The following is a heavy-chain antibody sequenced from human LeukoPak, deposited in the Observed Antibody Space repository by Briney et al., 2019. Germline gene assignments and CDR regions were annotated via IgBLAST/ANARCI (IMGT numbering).Heavy chain of an antibody. CDR3: ARDGGWMGIAAAGTGYYYYYMDV. CDR1: SYTFNDYG. D-gene: IGHD6-13*01. Sequence: ASVKVSCKASSYTFNDYGISWVRQAPGQGLEWMGWISAYNGNTNYAQKFQGRVTITADKSTSTAYMELSSLRSEDTAVYYCARDGGWMGIAAAGTGYYYYYMDVWGKGTTVTVSS. CDR2: ISAYNGNT. V-gene: IGHV1-18*01. J-gene: IGHJ6*03.